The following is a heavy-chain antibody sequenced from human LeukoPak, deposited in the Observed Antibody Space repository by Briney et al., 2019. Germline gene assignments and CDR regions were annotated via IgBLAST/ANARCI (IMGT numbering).Heavy chain of an antibody. CDR1: GYTFTGYY. CDR2: INPNSGGT. J-gene: IGHJ3*02. CDR3: ARVYGSEGDAFDI. V-gene: IGHV1-2*02. Sequence: GASVKVSCKASGYTFTGYYMHWVRQAPGQGLEWMGWINPNSGGTNYAQKFQGRVTMTRDTSISTAYMELSRLRSDDTAVYYCARVYGSEGDAFDIWGQGTMVTVSS. D-gene: IGHD3-10*01.